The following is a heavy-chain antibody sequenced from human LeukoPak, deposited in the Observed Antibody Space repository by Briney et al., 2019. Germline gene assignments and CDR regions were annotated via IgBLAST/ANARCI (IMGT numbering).Heavy chain of an antibody. V-gene: IGHV1-2*02. Sequence: GASVKVSCKASGYTFTGYYMHWVRQAPGQGLEWMGWIHPNTGGTNYAQKFQGRVTMTRDTSISTAYMELSRLRSDDTAVYYCARFMVRGVITPAAFDYWGQGTLVTVSS. D-gene: IGHD3-10*01. CDR1: GYTFTGYY. J-gene: IGHJ4*02. CDR2: IHPNTGGT. CDR3: ARFMVRGVITPAAFDY.